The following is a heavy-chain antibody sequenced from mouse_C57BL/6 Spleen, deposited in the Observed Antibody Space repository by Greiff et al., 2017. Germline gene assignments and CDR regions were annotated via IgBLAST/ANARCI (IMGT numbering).Heavy chain of an antibody. CDR2: IYPGDGDT. J-gene: IGHJ1*03. CDR1: GYAFSSYW. D-gene: IGHD1-1*01. V-gene: IGHV1-80*01. CDR3: VREGEYYVSLVHFAV. Sequence: QVQLKESGAELVKPGASVKISCKASGYAFSSYWMNWVKQRPGKGLEWIGQIYPGDGDTYYNGKFKGKATLPADKSTNTAYMQLSSLTSEDSAVYFCVREGEYYVSLVHFAVWGTGTTVTVSS.